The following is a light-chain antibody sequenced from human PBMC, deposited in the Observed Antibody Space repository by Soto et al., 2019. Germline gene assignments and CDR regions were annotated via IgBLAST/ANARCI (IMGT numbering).Light chain of an antibody. Sequence: EIVLTQSPATLSLSPGERATLSCRASQSVSSNYLAWYQQKPGLAPRLLIFGASSRATGIPDRFSGSGSGTDFTLTISRLEPEDFAVYYCQQFVNSRTFGQGTKVDIK. V-gene: IGKV3-20*01. CDR3: QQFVNSRT. CDR2: GAS. J-gene: IGKJ1*01. CDR1: QSVSSNY.